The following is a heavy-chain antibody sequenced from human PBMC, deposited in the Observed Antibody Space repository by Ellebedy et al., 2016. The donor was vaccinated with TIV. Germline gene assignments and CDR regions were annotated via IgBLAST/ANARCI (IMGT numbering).Heavy chain of an antibody. CDR1: GFTYSSYS. J-gene: IGHJ4*02. V-gene: IGHV3-21*01. CDR3: ARDRGEGGLVSFFDL. D-gene: IGHD3-10*01. Sequence: GESLKISCAASGFTYSSYSMNWVRQTPGKGLEWASSISGHLQYKNYTASVKGRFTISRDNAKNSLFLQMDSLRAEDTAVYYCARDRGEGGLVSFFDLWGQGTLVTVST. CDR2: ISGHLQYK.